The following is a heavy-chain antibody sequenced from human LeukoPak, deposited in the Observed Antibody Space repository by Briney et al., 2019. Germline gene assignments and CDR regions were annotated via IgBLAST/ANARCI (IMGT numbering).Heavy chain of an antibody. CDR3: ARERRVYCSSTSCPVGMDV. Sequence: GRSLRLSCAASGFTFSSYAMHWVRQAPGKELEWVAVISYDGSNKYYADSVKGRFTISRDNSKNTLYLQMNSLRAEDTAVYYCARERRVYCSSTSCPVGMDVWGKGTTVTVSS. CDR1: GFTFSSYA. D-gene: IGHD2-2*01. V-gene: IGHV3-30*04. CDR2: ISYDGSNK. J-gene: IGHJ6*04.